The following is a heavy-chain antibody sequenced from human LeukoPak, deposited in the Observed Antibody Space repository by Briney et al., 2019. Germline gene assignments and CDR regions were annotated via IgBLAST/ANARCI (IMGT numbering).Heavy chain of an antibody. Sequence: SETLSLTCTVSGGSISSGGYYWSWIRQHPGKGLEWIGYIYYSGSTYYNPSLKSRVTISVDTSKNQFSLKLSSVTAADTAVYYCAVQGDIVATITPVFAWGQGTLVTVSS. CDR2: IYYSGST. V-gene: IGHV4-31*03. J-gene: IGHJ5*02. CDR1: GGSISSGGYY. D-gene: IGHD5-12*01. CDR3: AVQGDIVATITPVFA.